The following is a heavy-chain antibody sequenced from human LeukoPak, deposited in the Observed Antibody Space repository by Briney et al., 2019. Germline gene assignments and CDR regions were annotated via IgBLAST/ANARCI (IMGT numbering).Heavy chain of an antibody. CDR2: IRSKAYGGTT. CDR1: GFTFGDYA. D-gene: IGHD3-3*01. V-gene: IGHV3-49*04. CDR3: TRADFWSGYWSLAYDY. Sequence: GGSLRLSCTASGFTFGDYAMSWVRQAPGKGLEWVGFIRSKAYGGTTEYAASVKGRFTISRDDSKSIAYLQMNSLKTEDTAVYYCTRADFWSGYWSLAYDYWGQGTLVTVSS. J-gene: IGHJ4*02.